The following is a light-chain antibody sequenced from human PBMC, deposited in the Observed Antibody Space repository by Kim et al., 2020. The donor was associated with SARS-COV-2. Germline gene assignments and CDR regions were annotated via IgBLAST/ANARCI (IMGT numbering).Light chain of an antibody. Sequence: SSPGERANRSCRSGQSVRRSLLDWYQKKPGQAPTLLSYEADKRVAGIHDRFSGSGYGTDFTLAISRPEPGDFAMYYCQQYGSSPYTFGQGTELEI. CDR3: QQYGSSPYT. V-gene: IGKV3-20*01. CDR1: QSVRRSL. CDR2: EAD. J-gene: IGKJ2*01.